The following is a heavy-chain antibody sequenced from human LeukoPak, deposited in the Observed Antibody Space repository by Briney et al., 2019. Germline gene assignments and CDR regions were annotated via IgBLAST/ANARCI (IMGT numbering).Heavy chain of an antibody. CDR3: ARGSNFPNFDY. D-gene: IGHD4-11*01. J-gene: IGHJ4*02. CDR2: IYPGDSDT. Sequence: GESLQISCKGSGSRFTSYWIAWVRQMPGKGLEWMGIIYPGDSDTRYSPSFQGQVTISADKSISTAYLQWSSLKASDTAMYYCARGSNFPNFDYWGQGTLVTVSS. V-gene: IGHV5-51*01. CDR1: GSRFTSYW.